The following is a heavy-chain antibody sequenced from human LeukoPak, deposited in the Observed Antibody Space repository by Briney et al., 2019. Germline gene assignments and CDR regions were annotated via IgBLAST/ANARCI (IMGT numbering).Heavy chain of an antibody. V-gene: IGHV1-8*01. CDR2: MNPNSGNT. CDR3: AILWFGNNWFDR. D-gene: IGHD3-10*01. J-gene: IGHJ5*02. CDR1: GYTFTSYD. Sequence: ASVKVSCKASGYTFTSYDINWVRQATGQGLEWMGWMNPNSGNTGYAQKFQGRVTMTRNTSISTAYMELSSLRSEDTAVYYCAILWFGNNWFDRWGQGTLVTVSS.